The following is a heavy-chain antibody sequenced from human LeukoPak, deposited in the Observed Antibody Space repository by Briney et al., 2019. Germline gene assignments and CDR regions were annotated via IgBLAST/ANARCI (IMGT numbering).Heavy chain of an antibody. V-gene: IGHV4-59*01. D-gene: IGHD5-12*01. Sequence: PSVTLSLNCTVSGGSISGSYWNWIRQPPGKGLEWIGCIHDSGTTNYNPSLKSRVTISLHTSKNQFSLRLTSVTAADTAVYYCAIEHDGATYSNLWGQGTPVAVSS. CDR3: AIEHDGATYSNL. J-gene: IGHJ5*02. CDR2: IHDSGTT. CDR1: GGSISGSY.